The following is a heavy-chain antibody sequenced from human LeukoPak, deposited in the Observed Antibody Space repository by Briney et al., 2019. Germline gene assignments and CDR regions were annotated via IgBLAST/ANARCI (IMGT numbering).Heavy chain of an antibody. Sequence: ASVKVSCKASGYTFSNYGITWVRQAPGQGLEWMGTISGHNGDVNYAPKFQGRVTMTTDTSTTTAYMELRSLRFDDTAVYYCARYNSLLRGVTTSDYWAREPWSPSP. J-gene: IGHJ4*02. CDR2: ISGHNGDV. CDR3: ARYNSLLRGVTTSDY. V-gene: IGHV1-18*01. CDR1: GYTFSNYG. D-gene: IGHD3-10*01.